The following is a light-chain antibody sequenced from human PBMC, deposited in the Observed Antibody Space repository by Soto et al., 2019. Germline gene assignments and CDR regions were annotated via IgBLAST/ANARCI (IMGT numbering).Light chain of an antibody. V-gene: IGLV3-21*04. J-gene: IGLJ2*01. Sequence: SYELTQPPSVSVAPGKPARITCGGNDIGSKSVHWYQQRPGQAPVLVIYSDSDRPSGIPERFSGSNSGNTATLTISRVEAGDEADYYCQVWDDNNHRVVFGGGPKLTVL. CDR3: QVWDDNNHRVV. CDR2: SDS. CDR1: DIGSKS.